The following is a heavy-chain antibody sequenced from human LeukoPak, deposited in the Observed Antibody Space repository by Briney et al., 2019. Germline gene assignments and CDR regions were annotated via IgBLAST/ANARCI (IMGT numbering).Heavy chain of an antibody. V-gene: IGHV1-18*01. Sequence: ASVKVSCKASGGTFSNDAISWVRQAPGQGLEWMGWISAYNGNTNYAQKLQGRVTMTTDTSTSTAYMELRSLRSDDTAVYYCARDGMGGSYYGDYWGQGTLVTVSS. CDR1: GGTFSNDA. J-gene: IGHJ4*02. D-gene: IGHD1-26*01. CDR3: ARDGMGGSYYGDY. CDR2: ISAYNGNT.